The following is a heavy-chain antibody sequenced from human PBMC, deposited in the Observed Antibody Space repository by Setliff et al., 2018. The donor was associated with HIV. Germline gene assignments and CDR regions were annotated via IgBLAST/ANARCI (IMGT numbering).Heavy chain of an antibody. Sequence: ASVKVSCKASGYTFSDYDVAWVRQAPGQGLEWMGWISGYSGHTSYAQNFQGRVTMTTDTSTNTAYLELRGLRSDDTAIYYCAREHGTSWPYFDFWGQGTLVTVSS. CDR3: AREHGTSWPYFDF. J-gene: IGHJ4*02. V-gene: IGHV1-18*01. CDR1: GYTFSDYD. CDR2: ISGYSGHT.